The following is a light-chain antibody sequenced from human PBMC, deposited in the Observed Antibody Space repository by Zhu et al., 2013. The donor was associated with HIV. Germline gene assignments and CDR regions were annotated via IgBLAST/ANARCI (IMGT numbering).Light chain of an antibody. Sequence: QAAVIQESSVAVSPGGTITLTCGSSTGVVTAGHSPYWFQQKAGQAPRTLIFDATNRHSWTPARFSGSLSGGRASLTLSGAQPEDEADYYCLLSFGDSWVFGGGTTLTVL. V-gene: IGLV7-46*01. CDR3: LLSFGDSWV. CDR1: TGVVTAGHS. CDR2: DAT. J-gene: IGLJ2*01.